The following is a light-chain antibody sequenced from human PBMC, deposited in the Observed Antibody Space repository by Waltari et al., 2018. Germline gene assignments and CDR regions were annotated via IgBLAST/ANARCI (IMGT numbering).Light chain of an antibody. CDR1: SSDVGGYNY. Sequence: QSALTQPASVSGSPGQSITISCTGTSSDVGGYNYVSWYQQHPGKPPKLMIYDVSNRPSGVYNRFSGSKSGNTASLTISGLQAEDEADYYCSSFTISSTWVFGGGTKLTVL. J-gene: IGLJ3*02. CDR2: DVS. CDR3: SSFTISSTWV. V-gene: IGLV2-14*01.